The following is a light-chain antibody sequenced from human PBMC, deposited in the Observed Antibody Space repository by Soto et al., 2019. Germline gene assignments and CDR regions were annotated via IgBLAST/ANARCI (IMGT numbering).Light chain of an antibody. J-gene: IGLJ1*01. CDR3: QSYDSSRSGV. CDR1: SSNIGAGYD. Sequence: QSVLTQPPSVSGAPGQRVTISCTGSSSNIGAGYDVHWYQQLPGTAPKLLIYGNSNRPSGVPDRFSGSKSGTSASLAIPGLQAEDESDYYCQSYDSSRSGVFGTGTKVTVL. V-gene: IGLV1-40*01. CDR2: GNS.